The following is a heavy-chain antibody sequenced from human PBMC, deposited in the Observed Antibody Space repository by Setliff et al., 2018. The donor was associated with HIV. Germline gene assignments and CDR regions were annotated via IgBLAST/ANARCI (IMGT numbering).Heavy chain of an antibody. D-gene: IGHD3-22*01. CDR1: GFTLSSYA. Sequence: GSLRLSCAASGFTLSSYAMSWVRQAPGEGLEWVSAILSTGERTFCADSVKGRFTISRDNSKNTVYLQMNSLRAEDTAEYYCAKGLAASGLGYFDSWGRGILVTVSS. CDR3: AKGLAASGLGYFDS. V-gene: IGHV3-23*01. CDR2: ILSTGERT. J-gene: IGHJ4*02.